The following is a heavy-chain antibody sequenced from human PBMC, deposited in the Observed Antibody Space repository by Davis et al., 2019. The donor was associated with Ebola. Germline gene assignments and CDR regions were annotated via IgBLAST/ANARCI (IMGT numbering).Heavy chain of an antibody. Sequence: MPSETLSLTCTVSGGSISSSSYYWGWIRQPPGEGLEWIAYIYYSGSTNYNPSLKSRVTVSVDTSKNQFSLKLSSVTAADTAVYYCAKTINWFDPWGQGTLVTVSS. V-gene: IGHV4-61*05. CDR3: AKTINWFDP. D-gene: IGHD5-24*01. CDR2: IYYSGST. J-gene: IGHJ5*02. CDR1: GGSISSSSYY.